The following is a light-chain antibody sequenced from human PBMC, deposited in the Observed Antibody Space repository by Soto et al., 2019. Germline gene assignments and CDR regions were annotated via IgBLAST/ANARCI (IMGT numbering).Light chain of an antibody. CDR3: QHYNFWPHT. CDR1: QSVSSN. J-gene: IGKJ5*01. V-gene: IGKV3-15*01. Sequence: EIVLTLSLGTLSLYPGERATLSCRASQSVSSNYLAWYQQKPGQAPRLLIYRASTRATGVPARFSGSGSGTEFTLTTSSLQSEDVSVYFCQHYNFWPHTFGQRRRLEIK. CDR2: RAS.